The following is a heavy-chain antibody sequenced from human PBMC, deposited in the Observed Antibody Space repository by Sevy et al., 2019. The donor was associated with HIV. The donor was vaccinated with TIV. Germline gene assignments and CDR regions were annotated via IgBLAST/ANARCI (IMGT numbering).Heavy chain of an antibody. CDR2: IKSKTDGGTG. Sequence: GSLRLSCAASGFTFTNTWMSWVRQAPGKGLEWVGRIKSKTDGGTGDYAAPVKGRFSNSRDDSKNTLYLQMNSLKTEDTAVYYCTTGDPYNRYGYMRPYFFDYWGQGTLVTVSS. CDR3: TTGDPYNRYGYMRPYFFDY. V-gene: IGHV3-15*01. D-gene: IGHD5-18*01. J-gene: IGHJ4*02. CDR1: GFTFTNTW.